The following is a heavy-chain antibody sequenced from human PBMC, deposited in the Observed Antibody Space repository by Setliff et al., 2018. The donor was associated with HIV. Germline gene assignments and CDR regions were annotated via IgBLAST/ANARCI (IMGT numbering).Heavy chain of an antibody. J-gene: IGHJ4*02. Sequence: GGSLRLSCAASGFTFSNYGMNWVRQAPGKGLEWVSGISGSGDSIYYGDSVKGRFIISRDNAKNFLYLQMNSLRAEDTALYYCARDETYNSFWSGYSFDYWGQGTLVTVSS. D-gene: IGHD3-3*01. V-gene: IGHV3-20*04. CDR3: ARDETYNSFWSGYSFDY. CDR2: ISGSGDSI. CDR1: GFTFSNYG.